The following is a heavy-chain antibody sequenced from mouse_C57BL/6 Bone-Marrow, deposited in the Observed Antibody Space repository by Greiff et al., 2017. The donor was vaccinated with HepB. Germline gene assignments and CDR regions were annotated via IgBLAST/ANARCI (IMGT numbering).Heavy chain of an antibody. CDR3: VRHDDYDYDRFAY. J-gene: IGHJ3*01. V-gene: IGHV10-1*01. D-gene: IGHD2-4*01. CDR2: IRSKSNNYAT. Sequence: EVKLVESGGGLVQPKGSLKLSCAASGFSFNTYAMNWVRQAPGKGLEWVARIRSKSNNYATYYADSVKDRFTISRDDSESMLYLQMNNLKTEDTAMYYCVRHDDYDYDRFAYWGQGTLVTVSA. CDR1: GFSFNTYA.